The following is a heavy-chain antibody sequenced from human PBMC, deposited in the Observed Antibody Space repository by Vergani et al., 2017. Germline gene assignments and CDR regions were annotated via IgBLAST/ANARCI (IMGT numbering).Heavy chain of an antibody. CDR2: IQQSGRT. J-gene: IGHJ3*02. CDR3: ARDTFEYDSGSYDDTFDS. Sequence: QVQLQESGPGLVKPSETLSLTCSVSGGSISSNFWSWVRRPPGKGLEWMGYIQQSGRTNSNPSLKSRVTISIDTSKNRFALRLSSVTTADTAVYYCARDTFEYDSGSYDDTFDSWGQGTMVIVSS. CDR1: GGSISSNF. V-gene: IGHV4-59*01. D-gene: IGHD3-10*01.